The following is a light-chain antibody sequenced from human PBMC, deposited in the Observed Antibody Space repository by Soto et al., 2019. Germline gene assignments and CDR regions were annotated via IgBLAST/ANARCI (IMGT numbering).Light chain of an antibody. CDR1: SSDVGGYNY. CDR3: SSFTNPLPRYA. J-gene: IGLJ1*01. V-gene: IGLV2-14*01. CDR2: EVS. Sequence: QSALTQPASVSGSPGQSITISCTGTSSDVGGYNYVSWFQHHPGKAPKLIIYEVSSRPSGVSNRFSGSKSGDTASLTISGLQAEDEADYYCSSFTNPLPRYAFGTGTKLTVL.